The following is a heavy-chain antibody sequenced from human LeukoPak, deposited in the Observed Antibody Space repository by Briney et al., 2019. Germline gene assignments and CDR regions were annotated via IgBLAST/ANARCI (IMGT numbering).Heavy chain of an antibody. J-gene: IGHJ4*02. V-gene: IGHV3-23*01. CDR3: AKDLGSSGYYSSRPFDY. D-gene: IGHD3-22*01. CDR2: ISGSGGST. Sequence: GGSLRLSCAASGFTFSSYAMSWVRQAPGKGLEWVSAISGSGGSTYYADSVKGRFTISRDNSKNTLYLQMNSLRAEDTAVYYCAKDLGSSGYYSSRPFDYWGQGTLVTVSS. CDR1: GFTFSSYA.